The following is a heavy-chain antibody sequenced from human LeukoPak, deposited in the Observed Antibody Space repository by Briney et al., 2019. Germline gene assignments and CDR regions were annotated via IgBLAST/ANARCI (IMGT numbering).Heavy chain of an antibody. CDR1: GFTFSSYE. CDR3: ARGRLRHFDY. CDR2: ISSIGSTI. J-gene: IGHJ4*02. D-gene: IGHD4-17*01. Sequence: GGSLRLSCAASGFTFSSYEMNWVRQAPGKGLGWVSYISSIGSTIYYADSVKGRFTISRDNAKNSLYLQMNSLRAEDTAVYYCARGRLRHFDYWGQGTLVTVSS. V-gene: IGHV3-48*03.